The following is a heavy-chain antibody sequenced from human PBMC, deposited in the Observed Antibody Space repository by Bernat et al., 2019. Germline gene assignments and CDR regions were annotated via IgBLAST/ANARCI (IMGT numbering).Heavy chain of an antibody. CDR2: ISGSDGNT. J-gene: IGHJ4*02. CDR1: GFTFSSYA. Sequence: VQLVESGGGVVQPGRSLRLSCAASGFTFSSYAMSWVRQAPGKGLEWVSFISGSDGNTYYADLVKGRFTISRDNSKNTLYLQMNSLRAEDTAVYYCAGGKPSFAYWGQGTLVTVSS. D-gene: IGHD2-21*01. CDR3: AGGKPSFAY. V-gene: IGHV3-23*04.